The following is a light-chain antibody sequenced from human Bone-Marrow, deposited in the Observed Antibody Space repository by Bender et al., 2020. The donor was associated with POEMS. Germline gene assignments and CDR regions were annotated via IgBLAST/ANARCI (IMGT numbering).Light chain of an antibody. J-gene: IGLJ2*01. CDR2: EDT. Sequence: QSALTQPASVSGSPGQSITISCTGTSSDVGSYNLVSWYQQHPGKAPKVLIYEDTKRPSGVSNRFSGSKSGNTASLTISVLQPEDEADYYCCSYVGTSIVIFGGGTKVTVL. V-gene: IGLV2-23*01. CDR1: SSDVGSYNL. CDR3: CSYVGTSIVI.